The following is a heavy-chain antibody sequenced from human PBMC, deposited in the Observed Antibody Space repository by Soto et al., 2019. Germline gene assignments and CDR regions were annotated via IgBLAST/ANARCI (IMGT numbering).Heavy chain of an antibody. CDR2: ITSYRGTT. CDR3: VKGEVMIFGVVTFDR. CDR1: GFTFSNLA. D-gene: IGHD3-3*01. J-gene: IGHJ5*02. V-gene: IGHV3-64D*06. Sequence: PGGSLRLSCSASGFTFSNLAMYWVRQAPGKGLEYVATITSYRGTTYYADSVKGRFTISRDNSKNILDLQMSSLRPDDTACDDCVKGEVMIFGVVTFDRWGQGTLVTVSS.